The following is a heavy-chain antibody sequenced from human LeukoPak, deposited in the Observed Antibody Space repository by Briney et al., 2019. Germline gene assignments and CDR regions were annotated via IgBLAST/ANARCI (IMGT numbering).Heavy chain of an antibody. J-gene: IGHJ3*02. CDR2: ISSGGSTV. Sequence: QPGGSLRLSCAASGFTFSSYEMNWVRKAPGKGLEWVSYISSGGSTVHYADSVKGRFTISRDNAKISLYLQINSLRSEDTAVYYCARVIIVGATGIWGQGTMVTVSS. CDR1: GFTFSSYE. V-gene: IGHV3-48*03. CDR3: ARVIIVGATGI. D-gene: IGHD1-26*01.